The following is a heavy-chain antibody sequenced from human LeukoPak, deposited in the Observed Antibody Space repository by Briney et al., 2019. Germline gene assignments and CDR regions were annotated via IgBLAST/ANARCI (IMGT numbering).Heavy chain of an antibody. CDR2: ISGSGDNT. CDR3: AKDRTTMTNYFDY. J-gene: IGHJ4*02. D-gene: IGHD3-22*01. CDR1: GFTFSTYW. V-gene: IGHV3-23*01. Sequence: PGGSLRLSCAASGFTFSTYWMSWVRQAPGKGLEWVSAISGSGDNTFYADSVKGRFTISRDNSRNTLYLHMNSLRADDTAIYYCAKDRTTMTNYFDYWGQGTLVTVSS.